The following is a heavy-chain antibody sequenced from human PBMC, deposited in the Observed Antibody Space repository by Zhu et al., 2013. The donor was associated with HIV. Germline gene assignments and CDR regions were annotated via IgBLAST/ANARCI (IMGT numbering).Heavy chain of an antibody. Sequence: EVQLVESGGGLVQPGGSLRLSCAASGFTFSSYSMNWVRQAPGKGLEWVSYISSSSSTIYYADSVKGRFTISRDNAKNSLYLQMNSLRAEDTAVYYCARGISIAAAVTEFFDYWGQGTLVTVSS. V-gene: IGHV3-48*04. CDR1: GFTFSSYS. CDR3: ARGISIAAAVTEFFDY. CDR2: ISSSSSTI. D-gene: IGHD6-13*01. J-gene: IGHJ4*02.